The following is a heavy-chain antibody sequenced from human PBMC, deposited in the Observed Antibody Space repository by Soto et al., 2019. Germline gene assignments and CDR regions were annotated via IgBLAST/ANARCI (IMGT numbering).Heavy chain of an antibody. Sequence: QVQVVQSGAEVKKPGSSVRVSCKPSGGTSSSYAITWMRQAPGQGLEWMGGIIPILDTTDYAQKFQGRVTFTADESTSTVYMELSSLTSEDTAVYYCASGGTIGNRRFDFWGQGTLVTVSS. D-gene: IGHD3-3*01. V-gene: IGHV1-69*01. CDR1: GGTSSSYA. CDR3: ASGGTIGNRRFDF. CDR2: IIPILDTT. J-gene: IGHJ4*02.